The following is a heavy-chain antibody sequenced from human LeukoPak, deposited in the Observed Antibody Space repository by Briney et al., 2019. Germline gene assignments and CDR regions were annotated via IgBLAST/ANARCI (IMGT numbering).Heavy chain of an antibody. CDR2: IYYSGST. CDR3: ARSKRGPRDAFDI. D-gene: IGHD1-1*01. Sequence: GSLRLSCAASGFTFSNAWMSWVRQAPGKGLEWVGYIYYSGSTNYNPSLKSRVTISVDTSKNQFSLKLSSVTAADTAVYYCARSKRGPRDAFDIWGQGTMVTVSS. V-gene: IGHV4-59*01. CDR1: GFTFSNAW. J-gene: IGHJ3*02.